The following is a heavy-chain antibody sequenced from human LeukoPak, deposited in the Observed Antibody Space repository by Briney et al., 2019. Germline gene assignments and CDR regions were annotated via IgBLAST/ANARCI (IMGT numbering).Heavy chain of an antibody. J-gene: IGHJ3*02. CDR2: INPSSGDT. CDR1: GYTFTAYY. CDR3: ARGSFDAFDI. Sequence: ASVKVSCKSSGYTFTAYYIHWVRQAPGQGLEWMGWINPSSGDTNYAQKLQGRVTITSDTSASTAYMELSSLRSEDTAVYYCARGSFDAFDIWGQGTMVTVSS. V-gene: IGHV1-2*02. D-gene: IGHD3-10*01.